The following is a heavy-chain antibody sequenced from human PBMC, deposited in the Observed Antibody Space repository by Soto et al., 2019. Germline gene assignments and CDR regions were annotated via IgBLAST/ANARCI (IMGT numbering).Heavy chain of an antibody. CDR1: GYSFTSYW. CDR2: INPGDSDT. CDR3: AGRPNLEHGMDV. J-gene: IGHJ6*02. V-gene: IGHV5-51*01. Sequence: PGESLKISCEGSGYSFTSYWIGWARQMSGKGLEWMGIINPGDSDTRYSPSFQGQVTISVDKSINTAYLHWSSLKASDTAMYYCAGRPNLEHGMDVWGQGTTVTVSS.